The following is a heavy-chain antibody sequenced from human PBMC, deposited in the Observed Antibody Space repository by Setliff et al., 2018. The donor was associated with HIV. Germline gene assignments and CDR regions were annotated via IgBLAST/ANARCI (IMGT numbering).Heavy chain of an antibody. D-gene: IGHD1-26*01. CDR3: AREPGTWELRRFYYMDV. CDR2: INPSGGST. V-gene: IGHV1-46*01. J-gene: IGHJ6*03. Sequence: ASVKVSCMASGYTFISYYMHWVRQAPGQGLEWMGVINPSGGSTTYAQKFQGRVTMTRDTSTTTVYMEVSSLRSEDTAVYYCAREPGTWELRRFYYMDVWGKGTTVTVSS. CDR1: GYTFISYY.